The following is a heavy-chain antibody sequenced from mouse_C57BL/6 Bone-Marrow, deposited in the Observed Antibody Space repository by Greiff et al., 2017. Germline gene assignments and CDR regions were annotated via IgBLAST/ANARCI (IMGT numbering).Heavy chain of an antibody. D-gene: IGHD1-1*01. CDR1: GFTFTDYY. CDR3: ASDYYGSSWYFDY. J-gene: IGHJ2*01. V-gene: IGHV1-26*01. Sequence: EVQLQQSGPELVKPGASVKISCTASGFTFTDYYMNWVKQSQGKSLEWIGDINPKNGGTCYNKNLKGKATLTVDTSSSTAYMELRSLTSEDSAVYYCASDYYGSSWYFDYWGQGTILTVSS. CDR2: INPKNGGT.